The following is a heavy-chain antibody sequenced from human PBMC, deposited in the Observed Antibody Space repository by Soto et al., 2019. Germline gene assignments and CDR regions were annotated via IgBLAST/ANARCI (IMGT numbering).Heavy chain of an antibody. J-gene: IGHJ4*02. Sequence: SGPTLVNPTQTLTLTCTFTGSSLRTSGMCVSWIRQPPGKALEWLALVDWDDDKYYNTSLSTRLTISRDTSKNQVILTMTNMDPVDTATYYCARRAAYSSSYFFDYWGQGSLVTVSS. CDR3: ARRAAYSSSYFFDY. CDR1: GSSLRTSGMC. D-gene: IGHD6-6*01. V-gene: IGHV2-70*01. CDR2: VDWDDDK.